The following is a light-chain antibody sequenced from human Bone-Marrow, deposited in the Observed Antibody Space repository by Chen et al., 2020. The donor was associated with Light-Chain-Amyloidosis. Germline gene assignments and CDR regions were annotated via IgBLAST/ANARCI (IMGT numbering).Light chain of an antibody. CDR2: GAS. J-gene: IGKJ4*01. V-gene: IGKV1-39*01. Sequence: DIQMTPSPSSLSAFVGDRVPITSRPSQFISSYLSWYQQRPGKAPKLLIFGASSLPSGVPSRFCGSGAGTDFTLTISSLEPEDFAIYYCQQSYTSPYTFGGGTKVEI. CDR1: QFISSY. CDR3: QQSYTSPYT.